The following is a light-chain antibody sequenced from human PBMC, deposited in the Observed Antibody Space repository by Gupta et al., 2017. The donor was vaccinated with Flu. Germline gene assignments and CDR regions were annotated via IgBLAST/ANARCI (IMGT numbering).Light chain of an antibody. J-gene: IGKJ4*01. Sequence: DIQMTQSPSSLSASVGDRVTITCRASQSISSYLNWYQQKPGKAPKLLIDAASSLQSGVPSRCSGSGSGTEFTLTISSLQPEDVATYYWQQSYSTLALTFGGGTKVEIK. CDR3: QQSYSTLALT. V-gene: IGKV1-39*01. CDR1: QSISSY. CDR2: AAS.